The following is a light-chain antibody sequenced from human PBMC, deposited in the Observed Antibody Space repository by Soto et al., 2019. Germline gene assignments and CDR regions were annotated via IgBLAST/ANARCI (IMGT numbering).Light chain of an antibody. V-gene: IGKV2-28*01. Sequence: EIVMTQSPLTLPVTPGEPASISCRSSQSLLYNNTYNYLVWYVQKPVQSPQLLIYFGSNRAPGVPDRFSGSGSGTDFTLKINRVEAEDVGTYYCMQALQSLTFGQGTRLEIQ. CDR1: QSLLYNNTYNY. J-gene: IGKJ5*01. CDR3: MQALQSLT. CDR2: FGS.